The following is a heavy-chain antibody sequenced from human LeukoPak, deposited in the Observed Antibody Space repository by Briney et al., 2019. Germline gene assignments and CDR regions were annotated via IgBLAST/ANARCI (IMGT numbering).Heavy chain of an antibody. V-gene: IGHV3-23*01. CDR1: GFAFSTYA. Sequence: GGSLRLSCAASGFAFSTYAMIWVRQAPGKGLEWVSSISTGGRTYYIDSVKGRFTIPRDNSKTTLFLQMNSLRAEDTAVYYCAKKGYDGSDYDLDYWGQGTLVTVTS. CDR2: ISTGGRT. D-gene: IGHD3-22*01. CDR3: AKKGYDGSDYDLDY. J-gene: IGHJ4*02.